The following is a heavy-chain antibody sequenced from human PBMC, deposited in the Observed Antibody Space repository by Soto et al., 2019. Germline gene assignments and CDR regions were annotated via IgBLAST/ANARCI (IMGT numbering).Heavy chain of an antibody. CDR2: IGANGRT. Sequence: QVQLQESGPGLVKPSETLSLMCSVSGASISTYYWNWIRQSPAKGLEWIAYIGANGRTRYNPSLKSRVTMSIDTSKNHVSLELTSVTAADTALYYCARDRIASGGTEVAFDVWGQGTLVTVSS. CDR1: GASISTYY. CDR3: ARDRIASGGTEVAFDV. D-gene: IGHD6-13*01. J-gene: IGHJ3*01. V-gene: IGHV4-59*01.